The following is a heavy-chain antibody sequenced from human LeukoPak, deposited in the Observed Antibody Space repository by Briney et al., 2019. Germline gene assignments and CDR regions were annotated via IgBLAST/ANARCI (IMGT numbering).Heavy chain of an antibody. CDR3: AKDLVPAAMEGFDS. D-gene: IGHD2-2*01. CDR1: GFTFDEYG. Sequence: GGSLRLSCAAAGFTFDEYGMHWVRQAPGKGLEWVSGISWNSGSIGYADSVKGRFIISRDNAKNSLSLQMNSLRAEDTALYYCAKDLVPAAMEGFDSWGQGTLVTVSS. V-gene: IGHV3-9*01. J-gene: IGHJ4*02. CDR2: ISWNSGSI.